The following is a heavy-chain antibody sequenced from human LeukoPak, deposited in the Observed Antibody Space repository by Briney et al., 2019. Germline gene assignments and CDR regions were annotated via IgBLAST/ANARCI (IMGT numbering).Heavy chain of an antibody. CDR3: ARDEFGSSSYDY. J-gene: IGHJ4*02. D-gene: IGHD6-6*01. CDR2: IRYDGSNK. Sequence: GGSLRLSCAASGFTFSSYGMHWVRQAPGKGLEWVAFIRYDGSNKYYADSVKGRFTISRDNSKNTLYLQMNSLRAEDTAVYYCARDEFGSSSYDYWGQGTLVTVSS. V-gene: IGHV3-30*02. CDR1: GFTFSSYG.